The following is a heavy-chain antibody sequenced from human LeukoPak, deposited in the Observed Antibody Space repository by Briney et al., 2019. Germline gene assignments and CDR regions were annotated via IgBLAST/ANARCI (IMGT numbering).Heavy chain of an antibody. D-gene: IGHD4-17*01. CDR2: IYSSGNT. CDR3: VRSKSGTYGWFDP. V-gene: IGHV4-4*07. J-gene: IGHJ5*02. Sequence: SETLSLTCSVSGGSISDFYWGWIRQPAGKGLEWIGRIYSSGNTNYNPSLKSRVTISVDTSKNQFSLKVNSVTAADTAVYYCVRSKSGTYGWFDPWGQGTLVTVSS. CDR1: GGSISDFY.